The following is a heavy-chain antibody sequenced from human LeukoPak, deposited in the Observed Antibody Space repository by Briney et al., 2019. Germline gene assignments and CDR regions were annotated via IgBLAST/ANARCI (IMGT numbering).Heavy chain of an antibody. CDR3: TTEYDFYRFYYMDI. CDR1: GGSISSSNW. V-gene: IGHV3-15*01. CDR2: IKSKGDGETT. D-gene: IGHD3-3*01. J-gene: IGHJ6*04. Sequence: GTLSLTCAVSGGSISSSNWWSWVRQPPGKGLEWIGRIKSKGDGETTDYAAPVKGRFTISRDDSKNTLYLQMSSLITEDTAVYYCTTEYDFYRFYYMDIWGKGTTVTVSS.